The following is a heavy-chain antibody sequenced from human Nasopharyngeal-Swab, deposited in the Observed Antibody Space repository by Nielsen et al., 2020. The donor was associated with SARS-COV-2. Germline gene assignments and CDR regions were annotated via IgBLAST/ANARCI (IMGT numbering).Heavy chain of an antibody. D-gene: IGHD2/OR15-2a*01. CDR2: IRNKANSYTT. CDR3: TRMNIRYYNDY. V-gene: IGHV3-72*01. J-gene: IGHJ4*02. Sequence: GESLKISCAASGFTISSYEMNWVRQAPGKGLEWVGRIRNKANSYTTEYAASVKGRFIISRDESKNSLYLQMNSLKTEDTAVYYCTRMNIRYYNDYWGQGMLVTVSS. CDR1: GFTISSYE.